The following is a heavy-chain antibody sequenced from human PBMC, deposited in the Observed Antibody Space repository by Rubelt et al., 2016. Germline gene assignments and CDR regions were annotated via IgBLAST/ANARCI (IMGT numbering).Heavy chain of an antibody. D-gene: IGHD2-21*01. CDR1: GFTLSNYW. CDR3: VREDVAFDI. Sequence: EAQLVESGGGVVQPGGSLRLSCEVSGFTLSNYWMHWVRQVPGKGLVWVSRINTDGSKTSYADSVKGRFSISGDNAKKPLYLEMTILKGDDTAAYYCVREDVAFDIWGQGTLVTVSS. J-gene: IGHJ3*02. V-gene: IGHV3-74*01. CDR2: INTDGSKT.